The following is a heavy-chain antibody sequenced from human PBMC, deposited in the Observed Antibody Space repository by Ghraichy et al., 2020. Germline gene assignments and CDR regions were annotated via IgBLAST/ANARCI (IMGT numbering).Heavy chain of an antibody. Sequence: SETLSLTCAVYGGSFSGYYWSWIRQPPGKGLEWIGEINHSGSTNYNPSLKSRVTISVDTSKNQFSLKLSSVTAADTAVYYCARLRGDDDAFDIWGQGTMATVSS. CDR3: ARLRGDDDAFDI. V-gene: IGHV4-34*01. D-gene: IGHD3-16*01. CDR2: INHSGST. J-gene: IGHJ3*02. CDR1: GGSFSGYY.